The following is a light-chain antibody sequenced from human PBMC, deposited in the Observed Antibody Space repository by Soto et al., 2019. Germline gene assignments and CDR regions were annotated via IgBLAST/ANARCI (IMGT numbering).Light chain of an antibody. CDR2: EVS. CDR1: SSDVGGYKY. V-gene: IGLV2-14*01. CDR3: SSYTSSSTLYV. Sequence: QSALTQPASVSGSPGQSITISCTGTSSDVGGYKYVSWYQQHPGKAPKLMIYEVSNRPSGFSNHFSGSKSGNTASLTISGLQAEDEADYYCSSYTSSSTLYVFGTGTKVTVL. J-gene: IGLJ1*01.